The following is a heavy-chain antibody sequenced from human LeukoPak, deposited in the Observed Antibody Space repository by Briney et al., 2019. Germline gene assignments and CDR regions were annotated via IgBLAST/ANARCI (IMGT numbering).Heavy chain of an antibody. Sequence: PSETLSLTCTLSGGSLTTNTFYWGWIRQPPGKGLEWIGCIYYNGSANYNPSLKSRVTISGDTSKNQFSLKLSSVTAADTAVYYCAKGGVLQYNWFDPWGQGTLVTVSS. CDR2: IYYNGSA. V-gene: IGHV4-39*07. J-gene: IGHJ5*02. CDR1: GGSLTTNTFY. CDR3: AKGGVLQYNWFDP. D-gene: IGHD3-10*01.